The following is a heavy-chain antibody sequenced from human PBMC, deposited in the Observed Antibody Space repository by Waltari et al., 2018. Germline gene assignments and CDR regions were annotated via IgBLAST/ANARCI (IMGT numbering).Heavy chain of an antibody. CDR2: MNPSDGRT. V-gene: IGHV1-8*01. Sequence: QVQVVQSGAEVRKPGASVKISCKASGYTFTRHDIHWVRQATGQGLEWMGWMNPSDGRTVYAQSLQGRVTMTRNTSIDTAYMELTSLKSEDTAVYYCATSSNFDYWGQGTLVTVSS. J-gene: IGHJ4*02. CDR3: ATSSNFDY. CDR1: GYTFTRHD.